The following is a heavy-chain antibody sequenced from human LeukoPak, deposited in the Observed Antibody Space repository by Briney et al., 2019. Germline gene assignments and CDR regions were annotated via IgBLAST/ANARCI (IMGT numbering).Heavy chain of an antibody. J-gene: IGHJ6*02. V-gene: IGHV1-8*02. Sequence: GASVKVSCKASGYTFTSYYMDWVRQATGQGLEWMGWMNPNSGNTGYAQKFQGRVTMTRNTSISTAYMELSSLRSEDTAVYYCARPLGYCSSTSCYYYYGMDVWGQGTTVTVSS. CDR2: MNPNSGNT. D-gene: IGHD2-2*01. CDR1: GYTFTSYY. CDR3: ARPLGYCSSTSCYYYYGMDV.